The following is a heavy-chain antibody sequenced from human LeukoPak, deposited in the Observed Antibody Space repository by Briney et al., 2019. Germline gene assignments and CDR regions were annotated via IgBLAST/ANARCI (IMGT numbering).Heavy chain of an antibody. CDR3: ARGEQRLVKGFDY. J-gene: IGHJ4*02. D-gene: IGHD6-13*01. CDR2: IYNSGST. V-gene: IGHV4-4*02. Sequence: SETLSPTCAVSGVSISNDNWWSWVRQPPGKGLEWIGEIYNSGSTNYNPSLKSRLTISVDKSKNQFSLRLSSVTAADTAVYYCARGEQRLVKGFDYWGQGTLVTVSS. CDR1: GVSISNDNW.